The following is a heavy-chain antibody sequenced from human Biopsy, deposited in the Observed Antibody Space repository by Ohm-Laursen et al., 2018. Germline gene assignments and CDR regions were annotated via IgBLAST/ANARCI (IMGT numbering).Heavy chain of an antibody. J-gene: IGHJ4*02. V-gene: IGHV1-58*02. CDR2: IVVGGGNT. CDR1: GFTFNRSA. Sequence: ASVKVSCKASGFTFNRSAMQWVRQARGQRLEWIGWIVVGGGNTNYAQKFQERVTITRDMSTSTAYMELSSLRSEDTAVYYCASRPNCGGDCSSGFDYWGQGTLVTVSS. CDR3: ASRPNCGGDCSSGFDY. D-gene: IGHD2-21*02.